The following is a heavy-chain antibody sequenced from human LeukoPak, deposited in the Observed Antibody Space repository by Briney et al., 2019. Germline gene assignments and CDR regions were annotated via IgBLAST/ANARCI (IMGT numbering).Heavy chain of an antibody. V-gene: IGHV3-9*03. CDR1: GFTFDDYA. J-gene: IGHJ4*02. Sequence: PGRSLRLSCAASGFTFDDYAMHWVRQAPGKGLEWVSGISWNSGSIGYADSVKGRFTISRDNAKNSLYLQMNSLRAEDMALYYCTKEGYSNGFDYWGQGTLVTVSS. CDR3: TKEGYSNGFDY. CDR2: ISWNSGSI. D-gene: IGHD1-1*01.